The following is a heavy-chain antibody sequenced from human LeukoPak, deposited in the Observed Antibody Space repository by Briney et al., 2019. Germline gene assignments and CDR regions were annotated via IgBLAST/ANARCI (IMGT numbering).Heavy chain of an antibody. Sequence: GGSLRLSCAASGFTFSNYWMSWVRQAPGKGLEWVANIKQDGSEKYYVDSVKGRFTISRDNAKNSLYLQMNSLRAEDTAVYYCARVRNAGYSSGWTRNYFDYWGQGTLVTVSS. CDR3: ARVRNAGYSSGWTRNYFDY. CDR1: GFTFSNYW. V-gene: IGHV3-7*01. CDR2: IKQDGSEK. D-gene: IGHD6-19*01. J-gene: IGHJ4*02.